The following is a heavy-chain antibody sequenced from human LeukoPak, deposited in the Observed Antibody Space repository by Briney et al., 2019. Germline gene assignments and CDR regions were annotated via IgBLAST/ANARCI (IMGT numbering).Heavy chain of an antibody. CDR3: AREGGDTSYFQH. CDR2: IYYSGST. Sequence: SETLSLTCTVSGVSISSYYWSWIRQPPGKGLEWIGYIYYSGSTNYNPSLKSRVTISVDTSKNQFSLKLSSVTAADTAVYYCAREGGDTSYFQHWGQGTLVTVSS. J-gene: IGHJ1*01. D-gene: IGHD3-16*01. V-gene: IGHV4-59*01. CDR1: GVSISSYY.